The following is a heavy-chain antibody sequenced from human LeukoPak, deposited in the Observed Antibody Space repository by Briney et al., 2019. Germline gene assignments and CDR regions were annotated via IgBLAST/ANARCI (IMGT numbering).Heavy chain of an antibody. CDR2: INHSGST. J-gene: IGHJ6*03. Sequence: SETLSLTCAVYGGSFSGYYWSWIRQPPGKGLEWIGEINHSGSTNYNPSLTSRVTISVDTSKNQFSLKLSSVTAADTAVYYGARAPDPGPIAVAGTHRSRYYCYMDVWGEGTTVTVSS. CDR1: GGSFSGYY. CDR3: ARAPDPGPIAVAGTHRSRYYCYMDV. V-gene: IGHV4-34*01. D-gene: IGHD6-19*01.